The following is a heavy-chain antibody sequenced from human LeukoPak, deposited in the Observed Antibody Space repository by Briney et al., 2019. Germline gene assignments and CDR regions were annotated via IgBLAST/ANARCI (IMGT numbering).Heavy chain of an antibody. Sequence: SETLSLTCTVSGGSISSYYWSWIRQPPGKGLEWIGYIYYSGSTNYNPSLKSRVTMSVDTSKNQFSLKLSSVTAADTAVYYCARTLPDPGYYMDVWGKGTTVTVSS. CDR3: ARTLPDPGYYMDV. J-gene: IGHJ6*03. V-gene: IGHV4-59*12. CDR1: GGSISSYY. CDR2: IYYSGST.